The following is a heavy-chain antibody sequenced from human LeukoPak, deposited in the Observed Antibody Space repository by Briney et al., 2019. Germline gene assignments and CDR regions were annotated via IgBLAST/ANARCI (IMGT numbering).Heavy chain of an antibody. CDR1: GFSLSTSGVG. Sequence: SGPTLVKPTQTLTLTCTFSGFSLSTSGVGVGWIRQPPGKALEWLAIIYWDDDKRYRPSLKSSLTITKDTSKNQVVLTMTNMDPVDTATYYCAHHNYYDSSGYHYYFDYWGQGTLVTVSS. CDR2: IYWDDDK. D-gene: IGHD3-22*01. J-gene: IGHJ4*02. V-gene: IGHV2-5*02. CDR3: AHHNYYDSSGYHYYFDY.